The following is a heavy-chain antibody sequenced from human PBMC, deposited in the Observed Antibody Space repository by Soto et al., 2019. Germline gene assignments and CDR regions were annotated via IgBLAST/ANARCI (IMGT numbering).Heavy chain of an antibody. D-gene: IGHD2-15*01. J-gene: IGHJ6*03. V-gene: IGHV6-1*01. CDR2: TYYRSKWYN. CDR1: GDSVSSNSAA. Sequence: SQTLSLTCAISGDSVSSNSAAWNWIRQSPSRGLEWLGRTYYRSKWYNDYAVSVKSRITINPDTSKNQFSLQLNSLTPEDTAVYYCARARYCSGGSCYSFVHYYYYMDVWGKGTTVTVSS. CDR3: ARARYCSGGSCYSFVHYYYYMDV.